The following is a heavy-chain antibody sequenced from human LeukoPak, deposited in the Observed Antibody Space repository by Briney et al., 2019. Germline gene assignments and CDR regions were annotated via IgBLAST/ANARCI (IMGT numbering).Heavy chain of an antibody. Sequence: ASVKVSCKASGYTFTGYYMHWVRQAPGQGLEWMGWINPNSGGTNYAQKFQGWVTMTRDTSISTAYMELSRLRSDDTAVYYCARGDYGAPDIGFLTGLAFDIWGQGTMVTVSS. D-gene: IGHD4-17*01. J-gene: IGHJ3*02. CDR1: GYTFTGYY. CDR2: INPNSGGT. V-gene: IGHV1-2*04. CDR3: ARGDYGAPDIGFLTGLAFDI.